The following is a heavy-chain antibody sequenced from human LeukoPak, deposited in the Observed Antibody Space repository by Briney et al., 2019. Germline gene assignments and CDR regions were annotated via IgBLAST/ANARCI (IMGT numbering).Heavy chain of an antibody. Sequence: SETLSLTCTVSVGSPASGDYYWSWIRQPPGKCLEWIGYIYYSGSTYYNPSLKSRITISVNTSKSQFSLKLSSVTAADTAVYYCARGLFGYCSSTSCYRWFDPWGQGTLVTVSS. D-gene: IGHD2-2*03. J-gene: IGHJ5*02. CDR1: VGSPASGDYY. CDR2: IYYSGST. CDR3: ARGLFGYCSSTSCYRWFDP. V-gene: IGHV4-30-4*08.